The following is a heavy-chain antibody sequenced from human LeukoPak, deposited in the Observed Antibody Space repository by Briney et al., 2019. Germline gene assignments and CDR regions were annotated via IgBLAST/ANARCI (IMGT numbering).Heavy chain of an antibody. V-gene: IGHV1-24*01. CDR1: GYTLTELS. CDR2: FDPEDGET. Sequence: ASVKVSCKVSGYTLTELSMHWVRQAPGKGLEWMGGFDPEDGETIYAQKFQGRVTMTEDTSTDTAYMELSSLRSEDTAVYYCATGGIAAAGGPTRDYFDYWGQGTLVTVSS. CDR3: ATGGIAAAGGPTRDYFDY. D-gene: IGHD6-13*01. J-gene: IGHJ4*02.